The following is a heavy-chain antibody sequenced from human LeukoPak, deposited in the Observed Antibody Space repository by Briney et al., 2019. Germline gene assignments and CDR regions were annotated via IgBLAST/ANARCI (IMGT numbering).Heavy chain of an antibody. D-gene: IGHD5-12*01. J-gene: IGHJ6*03. Sequence: GGSLRLSCAASGFTFSSYWMHWVRQAPGKGLGWVSLVNSDGTSTTYADSVEGRFTISRDNAKNTVYLQTNSLRAEDTAIYYCIRTLIVATSPYMDVWGKGTTVTVSS. CDR2: VNSDGTST. CDR3: IRTLIVATSPYMDV. CDR1: GFTFSSYW. V-gene: IGHV3-74*01.